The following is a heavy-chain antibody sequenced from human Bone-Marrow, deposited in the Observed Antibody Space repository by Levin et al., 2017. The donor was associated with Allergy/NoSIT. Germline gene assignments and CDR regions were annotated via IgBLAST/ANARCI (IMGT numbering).Heavy chain of an antibody. Sequence: SCVVSGFSFKSYAMNWVRQAPGKGLEWVSSISGGGGSTYYADSVKGRLTISRDNSKNTLYLDLSSLRGEDTAFYYCAKDLSTAARSGPSPCDHWGQGALVTVSS. CDR3: AKDLSTAARSGPSPCDH. V-gene: IGHV3-23*01. CDR1: GFSFKSYA. CDR2: ISGGGGST. D-gene: IGHD6-6*01. J-gene: IGHJ4*02.